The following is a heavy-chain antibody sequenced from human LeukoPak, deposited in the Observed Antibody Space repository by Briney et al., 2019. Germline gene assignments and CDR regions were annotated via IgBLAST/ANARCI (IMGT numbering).Heavy chain of an antibody. D-gene: IGHD3-22*01. CDR1: GYTFTSYY. CDR3: ARVYDSSGYYESPFDY. V-gene: IGHV1-46*01. CDR2: INPSGGST. J-gene: IGHJ4*02. Sequence: ASVKVSCKASGYTFTSYYMHWVRQAPRQGLEWMGIINPSGGSTSYAQKFQGRVTMTRDMSTSTVYMELSSLRSEDTAVYYCARVYDSSGYYESPFDYWGQGTLVTVSS.